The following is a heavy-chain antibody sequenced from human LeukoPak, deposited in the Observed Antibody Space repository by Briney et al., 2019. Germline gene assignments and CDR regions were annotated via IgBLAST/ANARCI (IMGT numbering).Heavy chain of an antibody. Sequence: GGSLRLSCVASGFTFTNYAMSWVRQAPGKGLEWDSAITGSDGSSYYADSVKGRFTISRDNSKNTLYLQVNSLRVEDTAVYYCAKWGDYDILTGYYVPDYWGQGTLVTVSS. CDR1: GFTFTNYA. J-gene: IGHJ4*02. CDR2: ITGSDGSS. D-gene: IGHD3-9*01. CDR3: AKWGDYDILTGYYVPDY. V-gene: IGHV3-23*01.